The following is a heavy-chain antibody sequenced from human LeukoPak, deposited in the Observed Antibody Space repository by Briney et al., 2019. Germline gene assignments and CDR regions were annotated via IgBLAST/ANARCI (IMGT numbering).Heavy chain of an antibody. Sequence: GGSLRLSCAASGFTFSSYGMHWVRQAPGKGLEWVANINQGGSVKYYVDSVKGRFTISRDDAKNSLYVQMNSLRDEDTAVYYCARVGYSGWNLEYWGQGTLVTVSS. J-gene: IGHJ4*02. CDR1: GFTFSSYG. D-gene: IGHD5-12*01. CDR2: INQGGSVK. V-gene: IGHV3-7*01. CDR3: ARVGYSGWNLEY.